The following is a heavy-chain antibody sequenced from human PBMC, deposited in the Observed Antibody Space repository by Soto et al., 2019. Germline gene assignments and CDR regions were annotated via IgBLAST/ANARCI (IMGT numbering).Heavy chain of an antibody. J-gene: IGHJ4*02. CDR3: AKDKQVAAHSGELGY. CDR2: ISYDGSNE. Sequence: GGSLRLSCAASGFTFSRFGMYWVRQAPGKGLEWVAVISYDGSNEYYGDSVKGRFTVSRDNSKNTLYLQMNSLRPEDTAVYYCAKDKQVAAHSGELGYWGQGTLVTVSS. CDR1: GFTFSRFG. V-gene: IGHV3-30*18. D-gene: IGHD6-6*01.